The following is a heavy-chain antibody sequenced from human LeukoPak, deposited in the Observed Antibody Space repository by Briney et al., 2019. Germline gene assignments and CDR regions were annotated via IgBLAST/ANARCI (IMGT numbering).Heavy chain of an antibody. CDR3: ARGNGGNASPSAP. D-gene: IGHD4-23*01. V-gene: IGHV4-59*01. J-gene: IGHJ5*02. CDR2: IYYSGST. Sequence: SETLSLTCTVSGGSISSYYWSWIRQPPGKGLEWSGYIYYSGSTTYNPSLKSRVTISVDTSKNQFSLKLSSVTAAVTAVYYCARGNGGNASPSAPRGQGTLVTVSS. CDR1: GGSISSYY.